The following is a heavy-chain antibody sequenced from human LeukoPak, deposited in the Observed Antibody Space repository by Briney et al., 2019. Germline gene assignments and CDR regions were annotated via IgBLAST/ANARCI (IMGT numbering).Heavy chain of an antibody. Sequence: SETLSLTRAVYGGSFSGYYWSWIRQPPGKGLEWIGEINHSGSTNYNPSLKSRVTISVDTSKNQFSLKLSSVTAADTAVYYCASHYDSSGYGYWGQGTLVTVSS. V-gene: IGHV4-34*01. CDR1: GGSFSGYY. D-gene: IGHD3-22*01. CDR2: INHSGST. CDR3: ASHYDSSGYGY. J-gene: IGHJ4*02.